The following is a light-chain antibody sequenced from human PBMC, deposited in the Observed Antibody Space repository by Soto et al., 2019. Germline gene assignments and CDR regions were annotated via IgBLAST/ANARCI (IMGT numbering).Light chain of an antibody. CDR2: GAS. V-gene: IGKV3-20*01. CDR1: QSVSNNY. Sequence: PEERAPLPCRASQSVSNNYLAWYQQKPGQAPRRLIYGASSRATGIPDRFSGSGSGTDFPLTISRPEPEDFAVYYCQQYGNSPTFGEGTRLEIK. CDR3: QQYGNSPT. J-gene: IGKJ5*01.